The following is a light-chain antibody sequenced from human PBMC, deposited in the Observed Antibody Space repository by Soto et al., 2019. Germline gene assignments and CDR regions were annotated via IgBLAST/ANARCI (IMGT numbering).Light chain of an antibody. J-gene: IGKJ3*01. CDR2: DAS. V-gene: IGKV3-11*01. CDR1: QSVSSY. Sequence: EIVLTQSPATLSLSPGERATLSCRASQSVSSYLAWYQQKPGQAPRLLIYDASNRATGIPARFSGSGSGTDFTLTISSLSHEGFAVYYCHQRSTWPGWFTFGHGTKVDIK. CDR3: HQRSTWPGWFT.